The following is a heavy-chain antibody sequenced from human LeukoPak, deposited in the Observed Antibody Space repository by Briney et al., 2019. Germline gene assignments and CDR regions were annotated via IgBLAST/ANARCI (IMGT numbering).Heavy chain of an antibody. J-gene: IGHJ4*02. CDR3: ARDSKQRLVSY. D-gene: IGHD6-13*01. CDR2: IYTSGST. V-gene: IGHV4-61*02. Sequence: SQTLSLTCTVSGGSISSGSYYWSWIRQPAGKGLEWIGRIYTSGSTNYNPSLKSRVTISVDTSKNQFSLKLSSVTAADTAVYYCARDSKQRLVSYWGQGTLVTVSS. CDR1: GGSISSGSYY.